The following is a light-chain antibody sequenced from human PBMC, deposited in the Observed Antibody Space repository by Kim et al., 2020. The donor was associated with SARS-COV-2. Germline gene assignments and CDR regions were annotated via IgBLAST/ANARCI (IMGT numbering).Light chain of an antibody. CDR1: SGHSSYA. J-gene: IGLJ2*01. CDR2: LNSDGSH. Sequence: QLVLTQSPSASASLGASVKLTCTLSSGHSSYAIAWHQQQPEKGPRYLMKLNSDGSHSKGDGIPARFSGSSSGAERYLTISSLQSEDDADYYCETWGTGIVVFGGGTQLTVL. V-gene: IGLV4-69*01. CDR3: ETWGTGIVV.